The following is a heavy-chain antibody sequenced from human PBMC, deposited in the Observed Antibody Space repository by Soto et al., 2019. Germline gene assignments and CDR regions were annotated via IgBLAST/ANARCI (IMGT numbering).Heavy chain of an antibody. V-gene: IGHV3-23*01. CDR2: IGGSGGNT. J-gene: IGHJ4*02. CDR1: GLTFSIYA. D-gene: IGHD1-1*01. CDR3: ARTITGYFWAGAY. Sequence: EGSLRLSCAASGLTFSIYAMSWVRQAPGKGLEWVSGIGGSGGNTYYADFVKGRFTISRDNSKNTLYLQMDSLRAEDTAIYYCARTITGYFWAGAYWGQGTLVTVSS.